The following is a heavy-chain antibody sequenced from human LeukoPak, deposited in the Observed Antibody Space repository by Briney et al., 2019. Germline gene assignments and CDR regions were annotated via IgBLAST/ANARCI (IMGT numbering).Heavy chain of an antibody. Sequence: SETLSLTCTVSGGSISSYYWSWIRQPPGKGLEWIGYIYYSGSTNYNPSLKSRVTISVDTSKNQFSLKLSSVTAADTAVYYCARGGGIYSYDPYYFDYWGQGTLVTVSS. D-gene: IGHD5-18*01. CDR1: GGSISSYY. CDR2: IYYSGST. V-gene: IGHV4-59*01. J-gene: IGHJ4*02. CDR3: ARGGGIYSYDPYYFDY.